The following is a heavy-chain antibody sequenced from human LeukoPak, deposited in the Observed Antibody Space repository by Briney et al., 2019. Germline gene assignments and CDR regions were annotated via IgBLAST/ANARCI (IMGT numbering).Heavy chain of an antibody. D-gene: IGHD1-26*01. J-gene: IGHJ4*02. Sequence: ASVKVSCKASGYTFTSYTMHWVRQAPGQRLEWMGWINAGNGNTKYSQKFQGRVTITRDTSASTAYMELSSLRSEDTAVYYCARDSGSYFELRGREIDYWGQGTLVTVSS. CDR3: ARDSGSYFELRGREIDY. CDR1: GYTFTSYT. V-gene: IGHV1-3*01. CDR2: INAGNGNT.